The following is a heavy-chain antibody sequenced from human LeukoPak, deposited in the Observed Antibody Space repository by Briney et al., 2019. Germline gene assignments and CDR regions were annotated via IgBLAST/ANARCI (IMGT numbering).Heavy chain of an antibody. D-gene: IGHD2-15*01. J-gene: IGHJ5*02. CDR2: IKSKREGGKK. CDR1: GFTFSDAW. V-gene: IGHV3-15*01. CDR3: TLGVVAATGVRVDP. Sequence: GGSLSLSCAASGFTFSDAWISWVGQAPGKGLEWVGRIKSKREGGKKDYADPVKGRFTISRDDSKNTLYLQMNSLKTDDTAVYYCTLGVVAATGVRVDPWGQGTLVTVSS.